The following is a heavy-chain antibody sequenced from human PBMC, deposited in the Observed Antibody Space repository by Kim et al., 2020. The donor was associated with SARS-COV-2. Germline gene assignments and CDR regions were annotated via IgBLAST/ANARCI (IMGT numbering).Heavy chain of an antibody. J-gene: IGHJ5*02. V-gene: IGHV4-59*01. D-gene: IGHD3-10*01. CDR2: IYYSGST. Sequence: SETLSLTCTVSGGSISSYYWSWIRQPPGKGLEWIGYIYYSGSTNYNPSLKSRVTISVDTSKNQFSLKLSSVTAADTAVYYCARQLITMVRGVIITNWFDPWGQGTLVTVSS. CDR3: ARQLITMVRGVIITNWFDP. CDR1: GGSISSYY.